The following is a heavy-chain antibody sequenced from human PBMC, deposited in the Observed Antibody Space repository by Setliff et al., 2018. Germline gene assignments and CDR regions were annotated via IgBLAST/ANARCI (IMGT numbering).Heavy chain of an antibody. J-gene: IGHJ4*02. CDR3: SSYLVS. D-gene: IGHD2-21*01. CDR2: ISSSGSSI. V-gene: IGHV3-11*01. Sequence: GGSLRLSCAASEFTLSDYYISWIRQAPGKGLEWISYISSSGSSIYYADSVKGRFTISRDNAKNSLYLQMNSLRVADAAVYYCSSYLVSWGQGALVTVSS. CDR1: EFTLSDYY.